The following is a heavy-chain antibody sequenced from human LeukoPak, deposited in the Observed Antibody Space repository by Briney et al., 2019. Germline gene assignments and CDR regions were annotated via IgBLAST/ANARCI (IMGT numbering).Heavy chain of an antibody. CDR2: INHSGST. D-gene: IGHD2-2*02. V-gene: IGHV4-34*01. CDR1: GGSFSGYY. CDR3: VRGIYCSSTSCYKAGFDY. Sequence: PSETLSLTCAVYGGSFSGYYWSWIRQPPGKGLEWIGEINHSGSTNYNPSLKSRVTISVDTSKNQFSLKLSSVTAADTAVYYCVRGIYCSSTSCYKAGFDYWGQGTLVTVSS. J-gene: IGHJ4*02.